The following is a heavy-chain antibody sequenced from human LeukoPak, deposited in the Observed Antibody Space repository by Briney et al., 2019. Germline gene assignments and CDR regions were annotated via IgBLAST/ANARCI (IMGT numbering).Heavy chain of an antibody. V-gene: IGHV4-4*07. Sequence: PSETLSLTCTVSGGSISSYYWSWIRQPAGKGLEWIGRIYTSGSTNYNPSLKSRVTMSVDTSKNQFSLKLSSVTAADTAVYYCARAPGVVPAPAYYYYYYYMDVWGKGTTVTVSS. J-gene: IGHJ6*03. CDR1: GGSISSYY. CDR2: IYTSGST. CDR3: ARAPGVVPAPAYYYYYYYMDV. D-gene: IGHD2-2*01.